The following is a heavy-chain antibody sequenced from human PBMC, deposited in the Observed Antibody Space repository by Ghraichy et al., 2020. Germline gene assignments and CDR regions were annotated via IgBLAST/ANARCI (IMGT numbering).Heavy chain of an antibody. CDR3: ARYDTQIGWFDP. CDR1: GISFSSYR. D-gene: IGHD3-22*01. V-gene: IGHV3-48*04. CDR2: VSSSSGTM. J-gene: IGHJ5*02. Sequence: LSLTCAASGISFSSYRMNWVRQAPGERLEWVSYVSSSSGTMYYADSVKGRFTVSRDNAKNSLFLQMNSLRAEDTAVYYCARYDTQIGWFDPWGQGTLVTVSS.